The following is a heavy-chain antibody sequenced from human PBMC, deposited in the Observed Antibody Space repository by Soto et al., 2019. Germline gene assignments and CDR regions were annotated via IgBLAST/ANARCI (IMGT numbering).Heavy chain of an antibody. D-gene: IGHD5-12*01. CDR2: IYYSGST. CDR3: ARYWQEDIVATWGYYYYYMDV. CDR1: GGSFSGYY. V-gene: IGHV4-34*01. J-gene: IGHJ6*03. Sequence: SETLSLTCAVYGGSFSGYYWGWIRQPPGKGLEWIGEIYYSGSTNYNPSLKSRVTISVDTSKNQFSLKLSSVTAADTAVYYCARYWQEDIVATWGYYYYYMDVWGKGTTVTVS.